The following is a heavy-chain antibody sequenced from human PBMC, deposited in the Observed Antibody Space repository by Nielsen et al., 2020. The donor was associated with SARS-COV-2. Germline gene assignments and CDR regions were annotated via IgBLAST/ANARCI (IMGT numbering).Heavy chain of an antibody. CDR1: GGTFSSFA. Sequence: SVKVSCKASGGTFSSFATSWVRQAPGQGLEWMGGIIPFFGTPNYAQKFQGRVTITADESTSIAYMELSSLRSEDTAVYYCARCQYGSGSYPLTYYYYDMDVWGQGTTVNVSS. V-gene: IGHV1-69*13. D-gene: IGHD3-10*01. J-gene: IGHJ6*02. CDR3: ARCQYGSGSYPLTYYYYDMDV. CDR2: IIPFFGTP.